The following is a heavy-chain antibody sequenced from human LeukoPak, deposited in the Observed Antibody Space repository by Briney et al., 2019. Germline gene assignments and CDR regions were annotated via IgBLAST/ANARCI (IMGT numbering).Heavy chain of an antibody. J-gene: IGHJ4*02. CDR1: GFTFSRYW. D-gene: IGHD2-2*01. CDR2: INSDGSST. V-gene: IGHV3-74*01. Sequence: GGSLRLSCAASGFTFSRYWMHWVRQAPGKGLVWVSRINSDGSSTNYADSMKGRFTISRDNAKNTLFLQMDSLRAEDTAVYYCARPSEYCSSTTCSIDYWGQGNLVTVSS. CDR3: ARPSEYCSSTTCSIDY.